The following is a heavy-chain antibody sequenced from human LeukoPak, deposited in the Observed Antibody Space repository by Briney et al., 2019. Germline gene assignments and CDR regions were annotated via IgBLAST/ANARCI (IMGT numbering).Heavy chain of an antibody. V-gene: IGHV3-23*01. Sequence: GGSLRLPCAASGFTFSSYAMSWVRQAPGKGLEWVSAISGSGGSTYYADSVKGRFTISRDNSKNTLYLQMNSLRAEDTAVYYCATDVAVAGEGGYYFDYWGQGTLVTVSS. D-gene: IGHD6-19*01. CDR3: ATDVAVAGEGGYYFDY. J-gene: IGHJ4*02. CDR1: GFTFSSYA. CDR2: ISGSGGST.